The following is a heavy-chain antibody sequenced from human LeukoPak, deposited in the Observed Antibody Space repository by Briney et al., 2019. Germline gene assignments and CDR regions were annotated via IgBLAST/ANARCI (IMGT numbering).Heavy chain of an antibody. CDR1: GFTFYDYA. CDR2: IYEGDGST. CDR3: AKDMPAVA. Sequence: GGSLRLSCSASGFTFYDYAMHWLGQAPGKGLEGVSLIYEGDGSTYHADSVKGRFTISRDNSNNSLYLQMNSLRTEDTALYYCAKDMPAVAWGQGTLVTVSS. D-gene: IGHD4-23*01. J-gene: IGHJ4*02. V-gene: IGHV3-43*02.